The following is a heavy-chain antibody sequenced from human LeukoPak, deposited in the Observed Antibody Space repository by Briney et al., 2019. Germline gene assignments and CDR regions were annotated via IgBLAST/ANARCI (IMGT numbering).Heavy chain of an antibody. CDR1: GFTFNNYW. CDR3: ARRYFDY. V-gene: IGHV3-7*01. Sequence: GGSLRLSCAASGFTFNNYWMSWVRQAPGKGLEWVANIKQDGSEKYYVDSVKGRFTISRDNAKNSLYLQMNSLRAEDTAVYYCARRYFDYWGQGTLVTVSS. J-gene: IGHJ4*02. CDR2: IKQDGSEK.